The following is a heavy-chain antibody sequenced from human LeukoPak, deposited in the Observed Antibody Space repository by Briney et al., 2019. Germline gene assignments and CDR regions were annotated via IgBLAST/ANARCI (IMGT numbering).Heavy chain of an antibody. Sequence: PGGSLRLSCAASGFKLSSLSMGWVRQAPGKGLERLSYITSTSSATYYADSLQGRFTISRDNAKSSLYLQINSVRADDTAVYYCARAIGSYGDSAYWGQGTLVTVSS. CDR3: ARAIGSYGDSAY. J-gene: IGHJ4*02. V-gene: IGHV3-48*04. CDR1: GFKLSSLS. CDR2: ITSTSSAT. D-gene: IGHD1-26*01.